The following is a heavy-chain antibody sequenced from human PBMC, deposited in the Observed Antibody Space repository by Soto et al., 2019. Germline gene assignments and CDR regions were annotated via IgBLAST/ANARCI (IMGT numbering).Heavy chain of an antibody. D-gene: IGHD3-10*01. CDR1: GFNFDDYA. V-gene: IGHV3-9*01. J-gene: IGHJ6*02. CDR3: AKCRSSWFESAMDV. Sequence: VQLVESGGGLVQPGRSLRLSCAASGFNFDDYAMHWVRQVPGKGLEWVSGIDWNGGTTGYADSVQGRFTISRDNARNSLYLEMNILRADDTALYYCAKCRSSWFESAMDVWGQGTTVIAS. CDR2: IDWNGGTT.